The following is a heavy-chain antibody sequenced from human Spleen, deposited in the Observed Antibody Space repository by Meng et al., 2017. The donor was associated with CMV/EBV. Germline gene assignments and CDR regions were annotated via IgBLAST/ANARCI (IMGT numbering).Heavy chain of an antibody. CDR3: ATGSGDFDH. CDR2: IYISGDT. CDR1: GVSISGFY. V-gene: IGHV4-4*07. D-gene: IGHD1-26*01. Sequence: QVEVQESGPGLVKPLETLSLTCSVSGVSISGFYWSWIRQPAGKGLEWIGRIYISGDTNYNPSLKSRVTISKDTSKNQISLRLTSVTAADTAVYYCATGSGDFDHWGRGTLVTVSS. J-gene: IGHJ4*02.